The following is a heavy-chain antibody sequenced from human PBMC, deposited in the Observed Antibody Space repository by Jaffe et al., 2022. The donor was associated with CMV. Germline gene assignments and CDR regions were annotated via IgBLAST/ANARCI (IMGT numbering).Heavy chain of an antibody. V-gene: IGHV2-70*01. Sequence: QVTLRESGPALVKPTQTLTLTCTFSGFSLSTSGMCVSWIRQPPGKALEWLALIDWDDDKYYSTSLKTRLTISKDTSKNQVVLTMTNMDPVDTATYYCARIREYSSSSIGVGGMDVWGQGTTVTVSS. J-gene: IGHJ6*02. CDR3: ARIREYSSSSIGVGGMDV. CDR1: GFSLSTSGMC. CDR2: IDWDDDK. D-gene: IGHD6-6*01.